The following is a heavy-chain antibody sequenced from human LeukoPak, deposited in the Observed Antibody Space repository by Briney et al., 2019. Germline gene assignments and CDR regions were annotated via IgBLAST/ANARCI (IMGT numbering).Heavy chain of an antibody. Sequence: ASVTVSCTASGYTFTSYAMHWVRQAPGQRLEWMGWINAGNGNTKYSQKFQGRVTITRDTSASTAYMELSSLRSEDTAVYYCARVPLWFGELLSDYWGQGTLVTVSS. J-gene: IGHJ4*02. CDR2: INAGNGNT. D-gene: IGHD3-10*01. CDR3: ARVPLWFGELLSDY. V-gene: IGHV1-3*01. CDR1: GYTFTSYA.